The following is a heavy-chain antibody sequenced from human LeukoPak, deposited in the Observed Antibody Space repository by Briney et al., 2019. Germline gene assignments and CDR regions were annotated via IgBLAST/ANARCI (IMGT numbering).Heavy chain of an antibody. CDR2: IYPVDSDT. CDR3: ARHHSSSWYHFDY. D-gene: IGHD6-13*01. Sequence: GESPKISCKGSGYSFTNYWIGWVRQMPGKGLEWMGIIYPVDSDTRYSPSFQGQVTISADKSISTAYLQWSSLKASDTAMYYCARHHSSSWYHFDYWGQGTLVTVSS. J-gene: IGHJ4*02. CDR1: GYSFTNYW. V-gene: IGHV5-51*01.